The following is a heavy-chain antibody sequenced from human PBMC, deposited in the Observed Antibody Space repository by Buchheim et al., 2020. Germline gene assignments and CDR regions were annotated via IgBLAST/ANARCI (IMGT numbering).Heavy chain of an antibody. D-gene: IGHD2-15*01. CDR3: ARDLGYCSGGSCLATREQYYYYGMDV. Sequence: EVQLVESGGGLVQPGGSLRLSCAASGFTFSSYWMHWVRQAPGKGLVWVSRINSDGSSTSYADSVKGRFTISRDNAKNTLYLQMNSLRAEDTAVYYCARDLGYCSGGSCLATREQYYYYGMDVWGQGTT. CDR1: GFTFSSYW. V-gene: IGHV3-74*01. CDR2: INSDGSST. J-gene: IGHJ6*02.